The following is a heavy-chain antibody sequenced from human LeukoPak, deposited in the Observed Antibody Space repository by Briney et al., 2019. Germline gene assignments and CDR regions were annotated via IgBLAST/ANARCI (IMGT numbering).Heavy chain of an antibody. Sequence: GASVKVSCKVPGYTLTELSMHWVRQAPGKGLEWMGGFDPEDGETIYAQKFQGRVTMTEDTSTDTAYMELSSLRSEDTAVYYCATDRRDYDYDISGDAFDIWGQGTMVTVSS. V-gene: IGHV1-24*01. CDR1: GYTLTELS. J-gene: IGHJ3*02. CDR3: ATDRRDYDYDISGDAFDI. CDR2: FDPEDGET. D-gene: IGHD3-22*01.